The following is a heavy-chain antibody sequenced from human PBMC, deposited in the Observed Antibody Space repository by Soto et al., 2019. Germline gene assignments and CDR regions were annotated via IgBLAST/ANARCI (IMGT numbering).Heavy chain of an antibody. CDR2: INHSGST. J-gene: IGHJ5*02. D-gene: IGHD6-19*01. Sequence: PSETLSLTCAVYGGSFSGYYWSWIRQPPGKGLEWIGEINHSGSTNYNPSLKSRVTISVDTSKNQFSLKLSSVTAADTAVYYCARGIQVAVAGTKEDNWFDPWGQGTLVTVSS. V-gene: IGHV4-34*01. CDR1: GGSFSGYY. CDR3: ARGIQVAVAGTKEDNWFDP.